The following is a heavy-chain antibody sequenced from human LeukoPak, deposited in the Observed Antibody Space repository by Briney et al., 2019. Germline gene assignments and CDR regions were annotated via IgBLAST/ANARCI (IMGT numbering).Heavy chain of an antibody. CDR3: ARHGRYCRAGACYWDY. V-gene: IGHV4-38-2*01. CDR1: GYSISTGYY. Sequence: PSETLSLTCAVSGYSISTGYYWGWIRQPPGKGLEWIGSIYHSGNTYYNPSLKSRVIISVDTSKNQFSLKLTSVTAADTAVYYCARHGRYCRAGACYWDYWGQGALVTVSS. CDR2: IYHSGNT. D-gene: IGHD2-15*01. J-gene: IGHJ4*02.